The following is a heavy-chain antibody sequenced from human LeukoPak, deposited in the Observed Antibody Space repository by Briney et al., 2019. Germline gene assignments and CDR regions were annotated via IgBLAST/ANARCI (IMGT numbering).Heavy chain of an antibody. CDR3: AGSGSYYFIDF. D-gene: IGHD1-26*01. CDR2: IYTSGST. V-gene: IGHV4-39*07. J-gene: IGHJ4*02. Sequence: SETLSLTCTVSGVAISSSGDYWGWIRQPPGKGLEWIGSIYTSGSTNYNPSLKSRVTISVDTSKNQFSLKLSSVTAADTAVYYCAGSGSYYFIDFWGQGTLVTVSS. CDR1: GVAISSSGDY.